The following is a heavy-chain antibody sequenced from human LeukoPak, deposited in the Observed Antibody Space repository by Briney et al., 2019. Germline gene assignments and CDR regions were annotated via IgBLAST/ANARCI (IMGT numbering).Heavy chain of an antibody. Sequence: PSETLSLTCTVSGGSISSYYWSWIRQPPGKGLEWVGHIYYSGSTNYNPSLKSRVTISVDTSKNQSSLKLSSVTAADTAVYYCARVAYSSSWYTVGDYFDYWGQGTLVTVSS. V-gene: IGHV4-59*01. J-gene: IGHJ4*02. D-gene: IGHD6-13*01. CDR3: ARVAYSSSWYTVGDYFDY. CDR1: GGSISSYY. CDR2: IYYSGST.